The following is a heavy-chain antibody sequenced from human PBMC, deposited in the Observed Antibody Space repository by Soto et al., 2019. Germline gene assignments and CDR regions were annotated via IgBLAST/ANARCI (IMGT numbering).Heavy chain of an antibody. Sequence: GGSLRLSCAASGFTFSSYAMSWVRQAPGKGLEWVSAISGSGRSTYYADSVKGRFTISRDNSKNTLYLQMNSLRAEDTAVYYCAKTQYDYIWGSYPNYFDYWGQGTLVTVSS. V-gene: IGHV3-23*01. CDR2: ISGSGRST. D-gene: IGHD3-16*02. CDR3: AKTQYDYIWGSYPNYFDY. J-gene: IGHJ4*02. CDR1: GFTFSSYA.